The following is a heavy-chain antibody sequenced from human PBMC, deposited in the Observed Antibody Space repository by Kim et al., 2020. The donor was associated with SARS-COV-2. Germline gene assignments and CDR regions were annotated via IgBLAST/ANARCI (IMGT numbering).Heavy chain of an antibody. Sequence: GGSLRLSCAASGFTFSSYSMNWVRQAPGKGLECVSSIDTSSSSVFYSESVKGRFTISRDDAKNSLFLQMSSLRGEDTAVYYCARGGGAAGGSDYYAMDIWGRGTTVTVPS. CDR1: GFTFSSYS. J-gene: IGHJ6*02. CDR2: IDTSSSSV. D-gene: IGHD6-25*01. V-gene: IGHV3-21*01. CDR3: ARGGGAAGGSDYYAMDI.